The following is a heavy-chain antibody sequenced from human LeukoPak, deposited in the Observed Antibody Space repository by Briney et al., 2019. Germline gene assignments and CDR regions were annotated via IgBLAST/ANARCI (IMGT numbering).Heavy chain of an antibody. D-gene: IGHD3-22*01. Sequence: GESLKISCKGSGYSFTSYWIGWGRQMPGEGLEWMGIIYPGDSDTRYSPSFQGKVTISADKSISTAYLQWSSLKASDTAMYYCARFRGYYYDSSGYYFDYWGQGTLVTASS. J-gene: IGHJ4*02. CDR1: GYSFTSYW. CDR2: IYPGDSDT. V-gene: IGHV5-51*01. CDR3: ARFRGYYYDSSGYYFDY.